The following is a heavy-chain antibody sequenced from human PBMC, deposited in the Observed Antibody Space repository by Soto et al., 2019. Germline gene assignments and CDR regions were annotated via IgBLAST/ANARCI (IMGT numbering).Heavy chain of an antibody. V-gene: IGHV4-34*01. CDR1: CGSFIGYY. Sequence: SETLSLTCAFYCGSFIGYYRSWIRQPPGKGLEWIGEINHSGDTNYNPSLKSRVTIAVDTSKNQFSLKLTSVTAADTAVYFCAKGRGVRGSIITTYYYYGLDVWGQGTTVTVSS. CDR3: AKGRGVRGSIITTYYYYGLDV. CDR2: INHSGDT. J-gene: IGHJ6*02. D-gene: IGHD3-10*01.